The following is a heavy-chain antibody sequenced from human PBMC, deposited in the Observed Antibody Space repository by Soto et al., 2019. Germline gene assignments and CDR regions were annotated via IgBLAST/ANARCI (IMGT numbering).Heavy chain of an antibody. CDR3: ARALSSAAGLYFDF. CDR1: GCSISSYY. D-gene: IGHD6-13*01. Sequence: XETLSLTCTVAGCSISSYYWSWIRQPAGKGMDWIGRIHTTDGTNYNPSLKSRVTMSIDTSNNQFSLKLSSLTAADTAVYYCARALSSAAGLYFDFWGQGTLVTVSS. V-gene: IGHV4-4*07. CDR2: IHTTDGT. J-gene: IGHJ4*02.